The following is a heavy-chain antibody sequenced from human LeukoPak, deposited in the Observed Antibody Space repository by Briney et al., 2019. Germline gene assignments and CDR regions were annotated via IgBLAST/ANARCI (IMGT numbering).Heavy chain of an antibody. CDR2: IYYSGSP. V-gene: IGHV4-59*12. CDR3: ARSILYYYDRSAGGAFDI. Sequence: SETLSLTCSVSGGSISRYYWKWIRQPPGKGLEWIGYIYYSGSPNYNPSLKSRVTISMDTSKNQFSLKLSSVTAADTAVYYCARSILYYYDRSAGGAFDIWGPGTMVTVS. J-gene: IGHJ3*02. D-gene: IGHD3-22*01. CDR1: GGSISRYY.